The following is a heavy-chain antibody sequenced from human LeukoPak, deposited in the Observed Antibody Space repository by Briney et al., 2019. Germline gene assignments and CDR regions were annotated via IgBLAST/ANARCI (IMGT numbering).Heavy chain of an antibody. CDR3: ARYCSGVGCYSGALVY. J-gene: IGHJ4*02. CDR2: SYYSGST. V-gene: IGHV4-59*01. CDR1: GGSLSNNY. Sequence: WGTLSLTCTVSGGSLSNNYWGWIGQPPGKGREWIGYSYYSGSTRYNPSLNSRVTISVDTSKNQFSLRLSSVSAADTAVYFCARYCSGVGCYSGALVYCGPGTLVSASS. D-gene: IGHD2-15*01.